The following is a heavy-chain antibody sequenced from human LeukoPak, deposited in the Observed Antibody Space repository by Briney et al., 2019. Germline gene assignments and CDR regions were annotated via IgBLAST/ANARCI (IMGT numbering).Heavy chain of an antibody. CDR1: GGSISSSSYY. CDR2: IYTSGST. D-gene: IGHD6-13*01. CDR3: ARDGGSSSWYEYYYYYMDV. Sequence: SETLSLTCTVSGGSISSSSYYWSWIRQPAGKGLEWIGRIYTSGSTNYNPSLKSRVTMSVDTSKNQFSLKLSSVTAADTAVYYCARDGGSSSWYEYYYYYMDVWGKGTTVTISS. J-gene: IGHJ6*03. V-gene: IGHV4-61*02.